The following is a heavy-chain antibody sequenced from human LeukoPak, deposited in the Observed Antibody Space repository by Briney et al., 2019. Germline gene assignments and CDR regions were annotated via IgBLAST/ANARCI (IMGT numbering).Heavy chain of an antibody. J-gene: IGHJ3*02. CDR1: GGSISRSSYY. Sequence: PSETLSLTCTVSGGSISRSSYYWGWIRQPPGKGLEWIGSIYYSGLTYDNPSLKNRGTISVDTSKNQFSLKLSSVTAADTAVYYCARDLSSVGYYDFWSGPDNHAFDIWGQGTMVTVSS. D-gene: IGHD3-3*01. CDR2: IYYSGLT. V-gene: IGHV4-39*07. CDR3: ARDLSSVGYYDFWSGPDNHAFDI.